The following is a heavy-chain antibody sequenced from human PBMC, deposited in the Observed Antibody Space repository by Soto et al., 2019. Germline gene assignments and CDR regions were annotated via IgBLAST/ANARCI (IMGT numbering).Heavy chain of an antibody. CDR3: ARLIRDASGSYRLDY. CDR1: GGSISPYY. D-gene: IGHD3-10*01. Sequence: QVQLQESGPGRVKPSETLSLTCTASGGSISPYYWSWIRQPPGEGMEWLGYIYYIGYTNYNPSLKRRLPISVDTSKNQFSLRLSSVTAADTAVYFCARLIRDASGSYRLDYWGRGTLVTVSS. J-gene: IGHJ4*02. V-gene: IGHV4-59*08. CDR2: IYYIGYT.